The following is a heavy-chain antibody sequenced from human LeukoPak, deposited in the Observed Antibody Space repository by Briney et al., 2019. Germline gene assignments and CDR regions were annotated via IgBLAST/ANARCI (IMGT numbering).Heavy chain of an antibody. J-gene: IGHJ4*02. CDR3: AKDLFGSKYYFDY. Sequence: GGSLRLSCAASGITFSSYGMHWVRQAPGKGLEWVAFIRYDGSNKYYADSVKGRFTISRDNSKNTLYLQMNSLRAEDTAVYYCAKDLFGSKYYFDYWGQGTLVTVSS. D-gene: IGHD2-21*01. CDR1: GITFSSYG. V-gene: IGHV3-30*02. CDR2: IRYDGSNK.